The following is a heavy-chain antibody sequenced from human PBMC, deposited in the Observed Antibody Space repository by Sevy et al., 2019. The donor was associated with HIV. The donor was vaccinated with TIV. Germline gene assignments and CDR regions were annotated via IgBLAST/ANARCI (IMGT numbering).Heavy chain of an antibody. CDR1: GGSISSGDYY. V-gene: IGHV4-31*11. D-gene: IGHD6-19*01. CDR3: ARGVAVAGSFAFDY. J-gene: IGHJ4*02. CDR2: VFTSGST. Sequence: SETLSLTCAVSGGSISSGDYYWNWIRQHPGKGLMWFGSVFTSGSTYYNPSLKCRLIISGDTSKNQFSLRLSSVTAADTAVYYCARGVAVAGSFAFDYWGQGTLVTVSS.